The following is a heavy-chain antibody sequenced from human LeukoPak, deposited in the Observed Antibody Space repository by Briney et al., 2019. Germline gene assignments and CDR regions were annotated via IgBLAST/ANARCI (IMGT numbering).Heavy chain of an antibody. Sequence: GGSLRLSCAASGFTFSSYAMSWVRQAPGKGLEWVSAISGSGGSTYYADSVKGRFTISRDNSKNTLYPQMNSLRAEDTAVYYCAKDRGVAAKGYYFDYWGQGTLVTVSS. CDR3: AKDRGVAAKGYYFDY. CDR2: ISGSGGST. CDR1: GFTFSSYA. D-gene: IGHD2-15*01. J-gene: IGHJ4*02. V-gene: IGHV3-23*01.